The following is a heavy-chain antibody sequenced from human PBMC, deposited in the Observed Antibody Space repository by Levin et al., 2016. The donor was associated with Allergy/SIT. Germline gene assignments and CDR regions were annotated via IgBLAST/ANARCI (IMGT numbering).Heavy chain of an antibody. D-gene: IGHD2-2*01. CDR2: IIPIFGTA. J-gene: IGHJ4*02. V-gene: IGHV1-69*01. CDR3: ARDGGSVVVPAARFLDY. Sequence: WVRQAPGQGLEWMGGIIPIFGTANYAQKFQGRVTITADESTSTAYMELSSLRSEDTAVYYCARDGGSVVVPAARFLDYWGQGTLVTVSS.